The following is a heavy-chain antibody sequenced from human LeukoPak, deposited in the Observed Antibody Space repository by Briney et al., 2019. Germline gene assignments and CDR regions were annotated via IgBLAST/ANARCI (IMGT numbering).Heavy chain of an antibody. CDR3: ARGRPPFNYYHSSDYYSFYFDY. Sequence: SETLSLTCTVSGGSISNYYWSWIRQPPGKGLEWIGHIYYSGSTNYNPSLKSRVTISVDTSKNQFSLKLSSVTAAETAGYYCARGRPPFNYYHSSDYYSFYFDYWGQGTLVTVSS. V-gene: IGHV4-59*01. J-gene: IGHJ4*02. D-gene: IGHD3-22*01. CDR2: IYYSGST. CDR1: GGSISNYY.